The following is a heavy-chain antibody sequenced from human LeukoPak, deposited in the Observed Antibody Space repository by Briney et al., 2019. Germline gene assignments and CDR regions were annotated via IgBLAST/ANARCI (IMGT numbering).Heavy chain of an antibody. CDR3: AKDIADWATVTAYGMDV. D-gene: IGHD4-17*01. CDR2: ISWDGGST. V-gene: IGHV3-43*01. J-gene: IGHJ6*02. CDR1: GFTFDDYT. Sequence: GGSLRLSCAASGFTFDDYTMHWVRQAPGKGLEWVSLISWDGGSTYYADSVKGRFTISRDNSKNSLYLQMNSLRTEDTALYYCAKDIADWATVTAYGMDVWGQGTTVTVSS.